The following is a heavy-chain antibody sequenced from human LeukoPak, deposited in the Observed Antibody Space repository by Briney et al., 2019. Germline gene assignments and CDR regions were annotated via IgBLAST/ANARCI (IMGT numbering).Heavy chain of an antibody. V-gene: IGHV3-53*01. J-gene: IGHJ4*02. CDR3: ARDTRHYDFWSGYYDY. CDR1: GFTVSSNY. Sequence: QSGGSLRLSCAASGFTVSSNYMSWVRQAPGKGLEWVSVIYSGGSTYYADSVKGRFTISRDNSKHTLYLQMNSLRAEDTAVYYCARDTRHYDFWSGYYDYWGQGTLVTVSS. D-gene: IGHD3-3*01. CDR2: IYSGGST.